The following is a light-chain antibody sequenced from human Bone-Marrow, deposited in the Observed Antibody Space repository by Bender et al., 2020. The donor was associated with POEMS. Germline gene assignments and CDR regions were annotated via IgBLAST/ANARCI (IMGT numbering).Light chain of an antibody. CDR3: LLSYSDLWLWV. J-gene: IGLJ3*02. Sequence: QAVVTQEPSLTVSPGGTVTLTCGSSTGTVTSGHYAYWFQKKPGQAPTTLIYDTTKKRSWTPARFSGSLLGGKAALTLSGAQPEDESEYYCLLSYSDLWLWVFGGGTKLTVL. CDR2: DTT. V-gene: IGLV7-46*01. CDR1: TGTVTSGHY.